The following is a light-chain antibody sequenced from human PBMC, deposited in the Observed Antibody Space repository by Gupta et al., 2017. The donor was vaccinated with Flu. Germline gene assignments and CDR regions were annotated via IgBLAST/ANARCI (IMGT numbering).Light chain of an antibody. CDR3: SSDTSTSNDFV. Sequence: VCWYQQHPGQAPNLLIYDVSSRHSGVPDSFSGSKYATTATMTTTGLQAEEEADYYWSSDTSTSNDFVFGNGTKLTVL. J-gene: IGLJ1*01. CDR2: DVS. V-gene: IGLV2-14*04.